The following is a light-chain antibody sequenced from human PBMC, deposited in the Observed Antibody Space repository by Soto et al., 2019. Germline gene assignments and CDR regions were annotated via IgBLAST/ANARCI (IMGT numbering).Light chain of an antibody. CDR2: TND. CDR3: QSHDNSLSDTYV. V-gene: IGLV1-44*01. CDR1: SSNIGSNT. Sequence: QSVLTQPPSASGTPGQRVTISCSGSSSNIGSNTVNWYQQLPGTAPKLLIYTNDQRPSGVPDRFSGSRSGTSASLAISGLQFEDEADYYCQSHDNSLSDTYVFGTGTKVTVL. J-gene: IGLJ1*01.